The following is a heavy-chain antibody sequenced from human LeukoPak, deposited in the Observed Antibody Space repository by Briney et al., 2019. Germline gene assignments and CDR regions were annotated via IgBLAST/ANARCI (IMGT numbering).Heavy chain of an antibody. CDR2: MNPNSGNT. J-gene: IGHJ4*02. V-gene: IGHV1-8*01. D-gene: IGHD6-19*01. CDR3: ASRPRSGYSIDY. Sequence: ASVKVSCKASGYTFTSYDINWVRQATGQGLERMGWMNPNSGNTGYAQKFQGRVTMTRNTSISTAYMELSSLRSEDTAVYYCASRPRSGYSIDYWGQGTLVTVSS. CDR1: GYTFTSYD.